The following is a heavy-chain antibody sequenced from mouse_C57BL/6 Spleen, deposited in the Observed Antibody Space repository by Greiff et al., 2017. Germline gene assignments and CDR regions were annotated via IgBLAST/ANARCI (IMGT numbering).Heavy chain of an antibody. D-gene: IGHD4-1*01. V-gene: IGHV7-3*01. CDR1: GFTFTDYY. CDR3: ARYLWDVWYFDV. J-gene: IGHJ1*03. Sequence: EVKLVESGGGLVQPGGSLSLSCAASGFTFTDYYMSWVRQPPGKALEWLGFIRNKANGYTTEYSASVKGRFTISRDNSQSILYLQMNALREEDSATYYGARYLWDVWYFDVWGTGTTVTVSS. CDR2: IRNKANGYTT.